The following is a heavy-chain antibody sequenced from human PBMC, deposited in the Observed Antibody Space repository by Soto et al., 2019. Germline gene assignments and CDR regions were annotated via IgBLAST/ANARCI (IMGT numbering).Heavy chain of an antibody. CDR3: TRRRYFYFGLDV. CDR1: GFSISGFA. D-gene: IGHD6-25*01. Sequence: GGSLRLSCGVSGFSISGFALHWVRQTPGKGLEWIGRIRSKASNYATAYGASAKGRFTISRDDAKNTAYLQMNSLKIEDTAVYYCTRRRYFYFGLDVWGQGTTVTVSS. CDR2: IRSKASNYAT. V-gene: IGHV3-73*01. J-gene: IGHJ6*02.